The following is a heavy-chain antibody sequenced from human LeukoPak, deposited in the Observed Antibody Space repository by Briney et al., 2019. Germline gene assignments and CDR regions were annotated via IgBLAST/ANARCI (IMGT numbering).Heavy chain of an antibody. J-gene: IGHJ5*02. CDR1: GYTLTELS. V-gene: IGHV1-24*01. D-gene: IGHD3-9*01. Sequence: ASVKVSCKVSGYTLTELSMHWVRQAPGKGLEWMGGFDPEDGETIYAQKVQGRVTMTEDTSTDPAYMELSSLRSEDAAVYYCADFDWFTPRKNWFDPWGQGTLVTVSS. CDR2: FDPEDGET. CDR3: ADFDWFTPRKNWFDP.